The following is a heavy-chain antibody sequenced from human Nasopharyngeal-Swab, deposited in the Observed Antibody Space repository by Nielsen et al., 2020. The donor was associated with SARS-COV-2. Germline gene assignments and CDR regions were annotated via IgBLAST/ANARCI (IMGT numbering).Heavy chain of an antibody. CDR1: GFTFSSYA. CDR3: AIIAAAGTHY. CDR2: INSDGSST. Sequence: GESLKISCAASGFTFSSYAMSWVRQAPGKGLVWVSRINSDGSSTSSADSVKGRFTISRDNAKNTLYLQMNSLRAEDTAVYYCAIIAAAGTHYWGQGTLVTVSS. J-gene: IGHJ4*02. D-gene: IGHD6-13*01. V-gene: IGHV3-74*01.